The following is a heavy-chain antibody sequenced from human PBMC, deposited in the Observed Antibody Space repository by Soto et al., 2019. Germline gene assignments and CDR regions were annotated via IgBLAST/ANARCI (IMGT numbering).Heavy chain of an antibody. V-gene: IGHV3-21*01. Sequence: GESLKISCAASGFTFSSYSMNWVRQAPGKGLEWVSSISSSSSYIYYADSVKGRFTISRDNAKNSLYLQMNSLRAEDTAVYYCARDNPDSSGYYYYYYGMDVWGQGTTVTVSS. CDR3: ARDNPDSSGYYYYYYGMDV. D-gene: IGHD3-22*01. CDR1: GFTFSSYS. CDR2: ISSSSSYI. J-gene: IGHJ6*02.